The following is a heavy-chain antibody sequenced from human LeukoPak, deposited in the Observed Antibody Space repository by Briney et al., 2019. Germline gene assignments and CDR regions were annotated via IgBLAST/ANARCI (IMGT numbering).Heavy chain of an antibody. CDR2: NNPKSGGT. CDR1: GYTFTGYY. V-gene: IGHV1-2*06. J-gene: IGHJ4*02. Sequence: GAAVKVSCKASGYTFTGYYMHWVRQAPGQGLEWMGRNNPKSGGTNYAQEFQGRVTMTRDTSINTAYVELSRVRSDDTAVYYCAISTSPCVIEVWTNGPLDYWGQGTLVTVSS. CDR3: AISTSPCVIEVWTNGPLDY. D-gene: IGHD3-22*01.